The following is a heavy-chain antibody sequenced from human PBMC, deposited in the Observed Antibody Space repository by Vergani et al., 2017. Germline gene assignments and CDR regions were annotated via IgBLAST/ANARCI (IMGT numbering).Heavy chain of an antibody. D-gene: IGHD3-10*01. CDR1: GFTFSNAW. V-gene: IGHV3-15*01. J-gene: IGHJ5*02. CDR3: TTDLMVRGVIIRGWFDP. Sequence: EVQLVESGGGLVKLGGSLRLSCAASGFTFSNAWMSWVRQAPGKGLEWVGRIKSKTDGGTTDYAAPVKGRFTISRDDSKNTLYLQMNSLKTEDTAVYYCTTDLMVRGVIIRGWFDPWGQGTLVTVSS. CDR2: IKSKTDGGTT.